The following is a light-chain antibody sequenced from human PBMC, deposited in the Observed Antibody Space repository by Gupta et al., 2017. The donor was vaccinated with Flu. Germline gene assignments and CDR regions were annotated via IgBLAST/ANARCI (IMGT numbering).Light chain of an antibody. Sequence: QLVLTQSPSASASLGASVKLTCTLSSGHSSYAITWHQQQPQKGPRYLMKLKSDGSHIRGDGIPDRFSGSSSGAARSLIISRLQAEDEADYYCHSWGTGASWVFGGGTRLTVL. CDR2: LKSDGSH. V-gene: IGLV4-69*01. J-gene: IGLJ3*02. CDR1: SGHSSYA. CDR3: HSWGTGASWV.